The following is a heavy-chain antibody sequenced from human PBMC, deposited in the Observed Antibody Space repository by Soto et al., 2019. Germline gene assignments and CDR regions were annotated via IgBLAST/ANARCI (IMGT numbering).Heavy chain of an antibody. CDR2: IYYSGST. V-gene: IGHV4-30-4*01. D-gene: IGHD3-22*01. Sequence: SETLSLTCTVSGGSISSGDYYWSWIRQPPGKGLEWIGYIYYSGSTYYNPSLKSRVTISVDTSKNQFSLKLSSVTAADTAVYYCARTTYYYDSSGYGTFDYWGQGTLVTVPQ. CDR1: GGSISSGDYY. J-gene: IGHJ4*02. CDR3: ARTTYYYDSSGYGTFDY.